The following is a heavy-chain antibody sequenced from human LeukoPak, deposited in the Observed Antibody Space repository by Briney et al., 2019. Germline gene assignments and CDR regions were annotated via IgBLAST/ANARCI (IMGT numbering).Heavy chain of an antibody. CDR1: GFTFGSHA. V-gene: IGHV3-30-3*01. J-gene: IGHJ5*02. D-gene: IGHD6-19*01. CDR3: ARDSGIAVAGNRGNWFDP. Sequence: PGGSLRLSYAASGFTFGSHAMHWVRQAPGRGLEWVAIISYDGNSKYYADSVKDRFTISRDNSKNTLYLQMNSLRAEDTAVYYCARDSGIAVAGNRGNWFDPWGQGTLVTVSS. CDR2: ISYDGNSK.